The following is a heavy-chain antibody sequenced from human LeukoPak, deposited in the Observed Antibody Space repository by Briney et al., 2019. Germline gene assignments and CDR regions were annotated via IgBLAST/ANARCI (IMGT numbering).Heavy chain of an antibody. CDR3: AKGNEGYSSSPPDY. CDR2: ISYDGSNK. V-gene: IGHV3-30*18. Sequence: PGRSLRLSCAASGFTFSSYGMHWVRQAPGKGLEWVAVISYDGSNKYYADSVKGRFTISRDNSKNTLYLQMNSLRAEDTAVYYCAKGNEGYSSSPPDYWGQGTLVTVSS. J-gene: IGHJ4*02. CDR1: GFTFSSYG. D-gene: IGHD6-13*01.